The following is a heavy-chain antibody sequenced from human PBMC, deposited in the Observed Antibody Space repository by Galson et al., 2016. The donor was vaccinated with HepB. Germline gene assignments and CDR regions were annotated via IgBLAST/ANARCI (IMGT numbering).Heavy chain of an antibody. V-gene: IGHV3-30*18. CDR2: ISSDGSNK. CDR3: AKDVGGARGSRGWSWGASYDYYYYGMDV. D-gene: IGHD6-19*01. Sequence: SLRLSCAASGFTFSSYGMHWVRQAPGKGLEWVAVISSDGSNKYYADSVKGRFTTSRDNPKNTLYLQMSSLRPEDTAVYNCAKDVGGARGSRGWSWGASYDYYYYGMDVWGQGTTVTVSS. J-gene: IGHJ6*02. CDR1: GFTFSSYG.